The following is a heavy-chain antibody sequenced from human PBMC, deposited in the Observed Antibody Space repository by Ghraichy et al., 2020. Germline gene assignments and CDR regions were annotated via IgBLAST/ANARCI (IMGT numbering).Heavy chain of an antibody. V-gene: IGHV1-18*04. J-gene: IGHJ6*02. CDR3: ARSASRRRTVTTMTGPKYYYSGMDV. CDR2: ISAHNTNA. Sequence: ASVKVSCKASGYTFTSYGFSWVRLAPGQGLEWMGWISAHNTNANYAQRFQDRVTMTTDTSTRMAYMELRSLRSDDTAVYYCARSASRRRTVTTMTGPKYYYSGMDVWGQGTSVTVSS. D-gene: IGHD4-17*01. CDR1: GYTFTSYG.